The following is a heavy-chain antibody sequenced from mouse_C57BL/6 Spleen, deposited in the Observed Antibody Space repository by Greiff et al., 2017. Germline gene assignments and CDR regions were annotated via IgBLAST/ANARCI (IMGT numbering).Heavy chain of an antibody. V-gene: IGHV3-6*01. CDR1: GYSITSGYY. D-gene: IGHD1-1*01. J-gene: IGHJ4*01. CDR2: ISYDGSN. Sequence: EVKLVESGPGLVKPSQSLSLTCSVTGYSITSGYYWNWIRQFPGNKLEWMGYISYDGSNNYNPSLKNRISITRDTSKNQFFLKLNSVTTEDTATYYCAREGTVVDFFYAMDYWGQGTSVTVSS. CDR3: AREGTVVDFFYAMDY.